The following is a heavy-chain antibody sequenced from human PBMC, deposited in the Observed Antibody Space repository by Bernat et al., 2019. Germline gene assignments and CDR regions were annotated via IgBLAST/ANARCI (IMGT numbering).Heavy chain of an antibody. CDR1: GGSIGDDGNY. V-gene: IGHV4-31*11. D-gene: IGHD6-13*01. CDR2: ISYGGST. J-gene: IGHJ4*02. CDR3: ARVAYSSSWHYFDY. Sequence: LQESGPGLARPSQTLSLICAVSGGSIGDDGNYWGWIRQHPGKGLEWIGYISYGGSTFYNPSLKSRVSLSVDKSKNEFSLRLTSATAADTAIYFCARVAYSSSWHYFDYWGQGTLVTVSS.